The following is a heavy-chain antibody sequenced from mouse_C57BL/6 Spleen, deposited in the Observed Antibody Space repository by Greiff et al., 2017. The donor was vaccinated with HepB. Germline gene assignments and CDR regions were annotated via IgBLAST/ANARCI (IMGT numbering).Heavy chain of an antibody. V-gene: IGHV1-55*01. CDR3: AIPIVTTGYFDV. Sequence: VQLQQPGAELVKPGASVKMSCKASGYTFTSYWITWVKQRPGQGLEWIGDIYPGSGSTNYNEKFKSKATLTVDTSSSTAYMQLSSLTSEDSAVYYCAIPIVTTGYFDVWGTGTTVTVSS. J-gene: IGHJ1*03. CDR1: GYTFTSYW. D-gene: IGHD2-5*01. CDR2: IYPGSGST.